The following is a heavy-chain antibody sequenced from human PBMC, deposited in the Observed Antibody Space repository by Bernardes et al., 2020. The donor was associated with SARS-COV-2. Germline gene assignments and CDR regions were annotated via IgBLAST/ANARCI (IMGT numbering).Heavy chain of an antibody. D-gene: IGHD6-19*01. CDR1: GFSFTDAW. CDR3: ATSVATYYYGLDV. CDR2: IKSNIDGGTT. V-gene: IGHV3-15*01. Sequence: GGSLRLSCRGSGFSFTDAWMNWVRQAPGKGLEWVGRIKSNIDGGTTDYSALVKGRFIISRDESKNMVYLQMTSLKTEDTAVYYCATSVATYYYGLDVWGLGTTVTVS. J-gene: IGHJ6*02.